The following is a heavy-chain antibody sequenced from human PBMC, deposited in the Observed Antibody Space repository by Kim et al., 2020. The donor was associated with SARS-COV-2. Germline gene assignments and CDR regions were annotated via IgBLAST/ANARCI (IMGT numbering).Heavy chain of an antibody. CDR3: ARSISGTEELRIGVYFHH. CDR2: MRHDGSGN. Sequence: GGSLRLSCAASGFTFSSYGMSWVRQAPGKGLEWVATMRHDGSGNFYVDSVRGRFTMSRDNTKNSVFLQMNSLRAEDTAVYYCARSISGTEELRIGVYFHHWGQGTLVTVSS. CDR1: GFTFSSYG. J-gene: IGHJ1*01. V-gene: IGHV3-7*01. D-gene: IGHD1-1*01.